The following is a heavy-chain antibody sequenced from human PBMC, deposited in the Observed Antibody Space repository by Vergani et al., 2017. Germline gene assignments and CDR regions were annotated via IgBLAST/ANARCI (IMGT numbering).Heavy chain of an antibody. Sequence: QVTLKESGPVLVKPTETLTLTCTVSGFSLSNARMGVSWIRQPPGKALEWLAHIFSNDEKSYITSLKSRLTISKDTSKSQVVLTMTNMDPVDTARYYCARTSSGSYYSWDAFDIWGQGTMVTVSS. J-gene: IGHJ3*02. CDR1: GFSLSNARMG. CDR3: ARTSSGSYYSWDAFDI. CDR2: IFSNDEK. D-gene: IGHD1-26*01. V-gene: IGHV2-26*01.